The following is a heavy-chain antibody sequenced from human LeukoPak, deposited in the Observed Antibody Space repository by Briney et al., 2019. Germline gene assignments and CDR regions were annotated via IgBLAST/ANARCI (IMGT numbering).Heavy chain of an antibody. V-gene: IGHV3-30*04. CDR2: ISYDGSNK. J-gene: IGHJ4*02. CDR3: ARDTYYYDSSGSLDY. D-gene: IGHD3-22*01. CDR1: GFTFSSYA. Sequence: GGSLRLSCAASGFTFSSYAMHWVRQAPGKGLEWVAVISYDGSNKYYADSVKGRFTISRDNSKNTLYLQMNSLRAEDTAVYCCARDTYYYDSSGSLDYWGQGTLVTVSS.